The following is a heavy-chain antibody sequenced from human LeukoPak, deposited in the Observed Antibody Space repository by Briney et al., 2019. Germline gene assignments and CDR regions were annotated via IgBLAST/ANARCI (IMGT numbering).Heavy chain of an antibody. V-gene: IGHV1-2*02. CDR1: GYTFTGYY. CDR3: ASDGGDYYYYYMDV. Sequence: ASVRVSCKASGYTFTGYYMHWVRQAPGQGLEWMGWINPNSGGTNYAQKFQGRVTMTRDTSISTAYMELSRLRSDDTAVYYCASDGGDYYYYYMDVWGKGTTVTVSS. D-gene: IGHD3-10*01. CDR2: INPNSGGT. J-gene: IGHJ6*03.